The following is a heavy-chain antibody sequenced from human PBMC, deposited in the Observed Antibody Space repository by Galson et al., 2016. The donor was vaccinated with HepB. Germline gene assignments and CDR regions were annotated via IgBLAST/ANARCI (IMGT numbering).Heavy chain of an antibody. CDR3: ARECIGSNCLVYGMDV. V-gene: IGHV4-31*03. J-gene: IGHJ6*02. CDR2: ISYSGSP. CDR1: GDSISSGGYY. D-gene: IGHD2-21*01. Sequence: TLSLTCTVSGDSISSGGYYWTWIRQHPGKGLEWIGYISYSGSPYYSPSLKSRAMISVDTSKNQVSLKLRSVTAADTAVYYCARECIGSNCLVYGMDVWGQGTSVTVSS.